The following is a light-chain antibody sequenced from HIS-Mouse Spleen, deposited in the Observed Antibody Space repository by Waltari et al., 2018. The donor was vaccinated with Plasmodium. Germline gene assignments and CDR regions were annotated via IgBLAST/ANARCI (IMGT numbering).Light chain of an antibody. V-gene: IGLV1-51*01. Sequence: QSVLTQPPSVSAAPGQKVTISSPGSSPNIGNNYVSWYQQLPGTAPKLLIYDNNKRPSGIPDRFSGSKSGTSATLGITGLQTGDEADYYCGTWDSSLSAGVVFGGGTKLTVL. CDR2: DNN. J-gene: IGLJ2*01. CDR1: SPNIGNNY. CDR3: GTWDSSLSAGVV.